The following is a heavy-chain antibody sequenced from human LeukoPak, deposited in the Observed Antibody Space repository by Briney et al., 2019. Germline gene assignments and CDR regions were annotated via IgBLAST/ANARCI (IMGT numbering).Heavy chain of an antibody. Sequence: PGGSLRLSCAASGFTFSSYAMSWVRQAPGKGLEWVSAISGSGGSTYYADSVKGRFTISRDNSKNTLYLQMNSLRAEDTAVYYCAKRSRAFITMVRESHFDYWGQGTLVTVSS. D-gene: IGHD3-10*01. V-gene: IGHV3-23*01. CDR3: AKRSRAFITMVRESHFDY. J-gene: IGHJ4*02. CDR1: GFTFSSYA. CDR2: ISGSGGST.